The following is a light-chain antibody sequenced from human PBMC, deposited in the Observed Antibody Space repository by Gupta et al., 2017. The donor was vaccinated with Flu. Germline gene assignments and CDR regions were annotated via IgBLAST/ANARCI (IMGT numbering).Light chain of an antibody. J-gene: IGKJ1*01. CDR3: QQYDTYWT. Sequence: SPSNLSASVGDRVTSTCRASQSISNWLTWYQQKPGKAPKLLIYKASKLETGVPSRFSGSGSGTEFTLTSSSLQPDDFATYYCQQYDTYWTFGQGTKVEIK. CDR2: KAS. CDR1: QSISNW. V-gene: IGKV1-5*03.